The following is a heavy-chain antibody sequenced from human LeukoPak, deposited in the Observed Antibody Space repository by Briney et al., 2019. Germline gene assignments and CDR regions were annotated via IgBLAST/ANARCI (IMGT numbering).Heavy chain of an antibody. CDR3: TTEGSLDTAAVRGSAFDI. V-gene: IGHV3-15*01. CDR2: IKSKTDGGTT. D-gene: IGHD5-18*01. Sequence: PGGSLRPSCAASGFPFSNAWMSWVRQAPGKGLEWVGRIKSKTDGGTTDYAAPVKGRFTVARDDSKNTLYLQMNSLKTEDTAVYYCTTEGSLDTAAVRGSAFDIWGQGTMVTVSS. CDR1: GFPFSNAW. J-gene: IGHJ3*02.